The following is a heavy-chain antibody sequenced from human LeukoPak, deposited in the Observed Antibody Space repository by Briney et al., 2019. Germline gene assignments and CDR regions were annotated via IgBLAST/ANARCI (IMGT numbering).Heavy chain of an antibody. CDR1: GFTFSTYG. CDR3: AKDLARGGNVIGSYLIMTPYDY. D-gene: IGHD3-16*02. J-gene: IGHJ4*02. V-gene: IGHV3-23*01. CDR2: ISGSGGST. Sequence: GGSLRLSCVASGFTFSTYGMSWVRQAPGKGLEWVSAISGSGGSTYYADSVKGRFTISRDNSKNTLYLQMNSLRAEDTAVYYCAKDLARGGNVIGSYLIMTPYDYWGQGTLVTVSS.